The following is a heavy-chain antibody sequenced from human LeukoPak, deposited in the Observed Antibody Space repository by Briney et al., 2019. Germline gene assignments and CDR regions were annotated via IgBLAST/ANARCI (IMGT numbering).Heavy chain of an antibody. J-gene: IGHJ5*02. CDR1: GYSISSGYY. CDR3: AREGDGSSVGWFDP. CDR2: IYHSGRT. Sequence: SETLSLTCTVSGYSISSGYYWGWIRQPPGQGLEWIGSIYHSGRTYYNPSLKSRVTISVDTSKNQFSLKLNSVTAADTAVYYCAREGDGSSVGWFDPWGQGTLVTVSS. D-gene: IGHD6-13*01. V-gene: IGHV4-38-2*02.